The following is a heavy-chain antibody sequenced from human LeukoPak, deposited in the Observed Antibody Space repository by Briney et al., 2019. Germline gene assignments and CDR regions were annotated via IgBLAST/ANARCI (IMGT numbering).Heavy chain of an antibody. CDR2: MNPNSGNT. D-gene: IGHD2-15*01. V-gene: IGHV1-8*03. CDR3: ARQYCSGGSCYDFEDNWFDP. CDR1: GYTFTSYG. Sequence: GASVKVSCKASGYTFTSYGINWVRQATGQGLEWMGWMNPNSGNTGYAQKFQGRVTITRNTSISTAYMELSSLRSEDTAVYYCARQYCSGGSCYDFEDNWFDPWGQGTLATVSS. J-gene: IGHJ5*02.